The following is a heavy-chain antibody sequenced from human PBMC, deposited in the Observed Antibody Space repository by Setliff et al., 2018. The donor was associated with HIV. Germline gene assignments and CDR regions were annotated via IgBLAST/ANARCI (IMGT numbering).Heavy chain of an antibody. D-gene: IGHD1-26*01. CDR2: IYTSGST. Sequence: SETLSLTCNVSGVSMSSHYWSWIRQAPGQPPNKGLEWIGNIYTSGSTNYNPSLKSRVTISLDTSKIQFALKLSSVTTADTAIYYCAGSKGATRPSAEYFQNWGQGTLVTVSS. V-gene: IGHV4-59*11. CDR1: GVSMSSHY. J-gene: IGHJ1*01. CDR3: AGSKGATRPSAEYFQN.